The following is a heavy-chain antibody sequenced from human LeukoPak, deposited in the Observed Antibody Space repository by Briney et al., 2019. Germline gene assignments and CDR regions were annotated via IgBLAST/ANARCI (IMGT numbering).Heavy chain of an antibody. J-gene: IGHJ6*02. V-gene: IGHV3-30*03. Sequence: GGSLRLSCVASGFTFSSHGIHWVRQAPGKGLEWVAVISFDGSNKYFADSVKGRFTISRDNSKNTLYLQMNSLRAEDTAVYYCARYCGGDCYGMDVWGQGTTVTVSS. CDR3: ARYCGGDCYGMDV. CDR1: GFTFSSHG. D-gene: IGHD2-21*02. CDR2: ISFDGSNK.